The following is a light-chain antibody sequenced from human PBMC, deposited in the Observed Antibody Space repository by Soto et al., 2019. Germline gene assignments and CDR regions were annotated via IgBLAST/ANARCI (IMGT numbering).Light chain of an antibody. CDR2: GAS. V-gene: IGKV3-15*01. CDR3: QQYNNWPPRT. CDR1: QSVSSN. J-gene: IGKJ4*01. Sequence: EVVMTQSPATLSVSPGERATLSCRASQSVSSNLAWYQQKPGQAPRLLIYGASTRATGIPARFSGSGSGTEVTLPISSLQSADLAVDYCQQYNNWPPRTFGGGIKVEIK.